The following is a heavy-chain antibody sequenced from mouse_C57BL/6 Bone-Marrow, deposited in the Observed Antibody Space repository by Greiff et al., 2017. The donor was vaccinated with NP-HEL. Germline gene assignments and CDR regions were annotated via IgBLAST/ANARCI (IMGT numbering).Heavy chain of an antibody. Sequence: QVQLQQPGAELVMPGASVKLSCKASGYTFTSYWMHWVKQRPGQGLEWIGEIDPSDSYTNYNQKFKGKSTLTVDKSSSTAYMQLSSLTSEDSAVYYCERSLYGNHPTYYFDYWGQGTTLTVSS. D-gene: IGHD2-1*01. CDR3: ERSLYGNHPTYYFDY. J-gene: IGHJ2*01. V-gene: IGHV1-69*01. CDR2: IDPSDSYT. CDR1: GYTFTSYW.